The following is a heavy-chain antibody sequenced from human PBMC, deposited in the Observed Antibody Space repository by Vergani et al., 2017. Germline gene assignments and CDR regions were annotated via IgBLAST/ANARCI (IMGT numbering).Heavy chain of an antibody. Sequence: VQLLQSEGAVVQPGGSLRLSCVASGFTLSSHAMSWVCQGHRQGLEWVSSVKTTGDSTHNANSVKGRFTISRYNSKNTLYLKMNSLGVEDTAVYYCGRGSDNYNWGQGTLVTVSS. CDR2: VKTTGDST. V-gene: IGHV3-23*01. CDR1: GFTLSSHA. J-gene: IGHJ4*02. CDR3: GRGSDNYN. D-gene: IGHD5-24*01.